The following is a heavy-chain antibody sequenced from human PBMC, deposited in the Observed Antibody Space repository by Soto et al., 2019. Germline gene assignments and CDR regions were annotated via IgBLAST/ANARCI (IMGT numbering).Heavy chain of an antibody. CDR3: ARAADPLKPTEMTCSSSSCYNEY. D-gene: IGHD2-2*02. V-gene: IGHV1-2*02. CDR1: GYIFTAYY. Sequence: ASVKVSCKASGYIFTAYYMHWVRQTPGQGLAWMGWINPNTGGTNYAVKFQSRVTMTRDMSINTVYMDLSRLTSDDTAVYFSARAADPLKPTEMTCSSSSCYNEYWGQGALVKVFS. CDR2: INPNTGGT. J-gene: IGHJ4*02.